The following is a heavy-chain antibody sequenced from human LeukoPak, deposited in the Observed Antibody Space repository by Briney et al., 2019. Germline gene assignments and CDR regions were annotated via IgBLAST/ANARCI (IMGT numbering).Heavy chain of an antibody. D-gene: IGHD4-23*01. V-gene: IGHV1-2*02. Sequence: ASVTVSCKPSVYTFTGYYMHWVRQAPGQGLEGMGWINPNSGGTNYAQKFQGRVTMTRDTSISTAYMELSRLRSDDTAVYYCARGTLNSGGNPWGYYYYYMDVWGKGTTVTVSS. J-gene: IGHJ6*03. CDR2: INPNSGGT. CDR1: VYTFTGYY. CDR3: ARGTLNSGGNPWGYYYYYMDV.